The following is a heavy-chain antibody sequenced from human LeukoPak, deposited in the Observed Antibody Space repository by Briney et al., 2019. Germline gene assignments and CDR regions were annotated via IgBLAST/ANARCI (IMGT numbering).Heavy chain of an antibody. J-gene: IGHJ4*02. D-gene: IGHD6-13*01. CDR1: GFTFSSYS. V-gene: IGHV3-23*01. CDR2: ISGSGGST. Sequence: SGGSLRLSCAASGFTFSSYSMSWVRQAPGKGLEWVSAISGSGGSTYYADSVKGRFTISRDNSKNTLYLQMNSLRAEDTAVYYCAKTYYSSSWYRNFDYWGQGTLVTVSS. CDR3: AKTYYSSSWYRNFDY.